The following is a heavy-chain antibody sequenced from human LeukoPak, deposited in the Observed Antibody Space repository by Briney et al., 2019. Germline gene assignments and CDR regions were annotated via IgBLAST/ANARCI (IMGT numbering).Heavy chain of an antibody. J-gene: IGHJ4*02. CDR3: ARGIRITIFGVVINNLFDY. Sequence: GGSLRLSCAASGFTFSSYWMNWARQAPGKGLEWVASINHNGNVNYYVDSVKGRFTISRDNAKNSLYLRMNSLRAEDTAVYYCARGIRITIFGVVINNLFDYWGQGTLVTVSS. D-gene: IGHD3-3*01. CDR1: GFTFSSYW. V-gene: IGHV3-7*01. CDR2: INHNGNVN.